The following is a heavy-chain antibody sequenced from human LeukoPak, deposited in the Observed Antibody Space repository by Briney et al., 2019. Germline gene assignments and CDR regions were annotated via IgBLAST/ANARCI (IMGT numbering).Heavy chain of an antibody. D-gene: IGHD4-17*01. CDR2: IYYSGST. CDR1: GGSISSYY. J-gene: IGHJ2*01. CDR3: ARVRATLTTWYFDI. Sequence: SETLSLTCTVSGGSISSYYWSWIRQPPGKGLEWIGYIYYSGSTNYNPSLKSRVTISVDTSKNQFSLKLSSVTAADTAVYYCARVRATLTTWYFDIWGRGTLVT. V-gene: IGHV4-59*01.